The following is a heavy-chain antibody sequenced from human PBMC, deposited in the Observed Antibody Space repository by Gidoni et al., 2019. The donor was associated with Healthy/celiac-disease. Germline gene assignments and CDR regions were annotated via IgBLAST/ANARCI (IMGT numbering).Heavy chain of an antibody. Sequence: EVQLVESGGGLVQPGGSLRLPGAASGFTFSSYSMNWVRQAPGKGLEWVSYISSSSSTIYYADSVKGRFTISRDNAKNSLYLQMNSLRDEDTAVYYCAREASAGSSWYLEAFDIWGQGTMVTVSS. J-gene: IGHJ3*02. CDR1: GFTFSSYS. CDR2: ISSSSSTI. V-gene: IGHV3-48*02. CDR3: AREASAGSSWYLEAFDI. D-gene: IGHD6-13*01.